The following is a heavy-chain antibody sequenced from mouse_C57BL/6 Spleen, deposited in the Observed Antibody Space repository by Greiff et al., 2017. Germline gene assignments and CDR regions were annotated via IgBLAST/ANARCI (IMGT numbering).Heavy chain of an antibody. D-gene: IGHD2-13*01. CDR3: AREDYSYAMDY. J-gene: IGHJ4*01. CDR1: GYTFTDYN. CDR2: INPNNGGT. Sequence: EVKLMESGPELVKPGASVKMSCKASGYTFTDYNMHWVKQSHGKSLEWIGYINPNNGGTSYNQKFKGKATLTVNKSSSTAYMGLRSLTSEDSAVYYCAREDYSYAMDYWGQGTSVTVSS. V-gene: IGHV1-22*01.